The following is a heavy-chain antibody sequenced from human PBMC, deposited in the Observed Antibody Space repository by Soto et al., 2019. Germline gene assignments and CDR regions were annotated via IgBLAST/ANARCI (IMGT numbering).Heavy chain of an antibody. CDR1: GFTVGNNY. D-gene: IGHD3-10*01. CDR2: IYSTGTT. V-gene: IGHV3-53*01. Sequence: EVQLMESGGGLIQPGGSLKLSCAASGFTVGNNYMSWVRQAPGKGLEWVSLIYSTGTTKYADSVKGRFTVSRDNAKNTPYLQMNSLRAEDTAVYYCAKDGRGSGSHYNSFGYWGQGTLVTVSS. CDR3: AKDGRGSGSHYNSFGY. J-gene: IGHJ4*02.